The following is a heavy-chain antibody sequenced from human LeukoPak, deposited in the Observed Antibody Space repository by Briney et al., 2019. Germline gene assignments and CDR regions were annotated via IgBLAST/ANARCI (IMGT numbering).Heavy chain of an antibody. V-gene: IGHV3-74*01. CDR1: GFTFSSYW. J-gene: IGHJ4*02. D-gene: IGHD3-10*01. Sequence: GGSLRLSCAASGFTFSSYWMHWVRQAPGMGLVWVSRINTDGSSATYADSVKGRFTISRDSAKNTLYLQMNSLRAEDTAVYYCARTVPGYSFDSWGQGTLVTVSS. CDR3: ARTVPGYSFDS. CDR2: INTDGSSA.